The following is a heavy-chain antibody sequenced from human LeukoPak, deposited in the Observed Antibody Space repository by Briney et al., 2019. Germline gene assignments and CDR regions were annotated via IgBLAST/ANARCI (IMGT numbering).Heavy chain of an antibody. J-gene: IGHJ4*02. CDR1: GFTFSSYW. D-gene: IGHD1-26*01. CDR3: ARHRELGL. V-gene: IGHV3-66*04. Sequence: GGSLRLSCAASGFTFSSYWMSWVRQAPGKGLEWVSIIYTAGGTNYADSVRGRFTISRDNSKNTVYLQMNSLRAEDTAVYYCARHRELGLWGQGTPVTVSS. CDR2: IYTAGGT.